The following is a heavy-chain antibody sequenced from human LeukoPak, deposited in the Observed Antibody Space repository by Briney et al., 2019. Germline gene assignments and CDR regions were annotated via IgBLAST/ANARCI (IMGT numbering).Heavy chain of an antibody. D-gene: IGHD6-19*01. CDR1: GGSISNYF. CDR3: AKDSSGFVY. V-gene: IGHV4-59*01. J-gene: IGHJ4*02. Sequence: SETLSLTCTVSGGSISNYFWSWIRQPPGKGLEWIGYIYYSGSTNYNPSLKSRVTISVDTSKNQFSPKLSSVTAADTAVYYCAKDSSGFVYWGQGTLVTVSS. CDR2: IYYSGST.